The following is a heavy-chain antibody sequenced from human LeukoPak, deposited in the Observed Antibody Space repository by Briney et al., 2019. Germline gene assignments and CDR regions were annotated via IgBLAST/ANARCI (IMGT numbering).Heavy chain of an antibody. D-gene: IGHD3-16*02. Sequence: SETLFLTCAVYGGSFSGYYWSWIRQPPGKGLEWIGEINHSGSTNYNPSLKSRVTISVDTSKNQFSLKLSSVTAADTAVYYCARLRPNVWGSYRTLFDYWGQGTLVTVSS. CDR3: ARLRPNVWGSYRTLFDY. CDR2: INHSGST. V-gene: IGHV4-34*01. CDR1: GGSFSGYY. J-gene: IGHJ4*02.